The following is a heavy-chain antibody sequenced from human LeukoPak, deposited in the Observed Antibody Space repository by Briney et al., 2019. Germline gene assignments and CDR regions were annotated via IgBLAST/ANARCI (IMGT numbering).Heavy chain of an antibody. CDR2: ISYDGSNK. Sequence: GGSLRLSCAASGFTFINYWIHWVRQAPGKGLEWVAVISYDGSNKYYADSVKGRFTISRDNSKNTLYLQMNSLRAEDTAVYYCAREALIAAAASRAFDIWGQGTMVTVSS. CDR3: AREALIAAAASRAFDI. CDR1: GFTFINYW. J-gene: IGHJ3*02. D-gene: IGHD6-13*01. V-gene: IGHV3-30-3*01.